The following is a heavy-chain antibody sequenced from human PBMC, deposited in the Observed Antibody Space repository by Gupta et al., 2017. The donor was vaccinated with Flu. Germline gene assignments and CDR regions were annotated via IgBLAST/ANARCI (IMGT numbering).Heavy chain of an antibody. D-gene: IGHD3-3*01. CDR3: VLFSTIGVTFHDF. Sequence: QVQVQQWGTGLLKPTETLSLPCAVYGGSFSDYYWNWIRQSPGEGLEWIAEINHLGSPKYNPSLKSRLTASVDMSKRQFSLKLTSVTAADTAVYYCVLFSTIGVTFHDFWGQGTLVTVSS. J-gene: IGHJ4*02. V-gene: IGHV4-34*01. CDR2: INHLGSP. CDR1: GGSFSDYY.